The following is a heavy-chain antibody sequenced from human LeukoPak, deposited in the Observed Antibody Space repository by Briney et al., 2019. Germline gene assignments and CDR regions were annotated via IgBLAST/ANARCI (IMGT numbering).Heavy chain of an antibody. Sequence: QSGGSLRLSCAASGFTFSNYAMTWVRQAPGKGLEWVSVIGGSGVNAYYADSVKGRFTISRDNSKNTVYLQMNSLRADDTALYYCAKDSTWIQLWFDYWGQGTLDTVSS. CDR2: IGGSGVNA. V-gene: IGHV3-23*01. J-gene: IGHJ4*02. CDR1: GFTFSNYA. CDR3: AKDSTWIQLWFDY. D-gene: IGHD5-18*01.